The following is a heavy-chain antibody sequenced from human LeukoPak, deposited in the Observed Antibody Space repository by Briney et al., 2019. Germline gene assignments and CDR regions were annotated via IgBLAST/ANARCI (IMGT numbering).Heavy chain of an antibody. V-gene: IGHV1-18*01. CDR3: ARTIVVVPAALTNWFDS. Sequence: GASVKVSCKASGYTFTSYGISWVRQAPGQGLEWMGWISAYNGNTNYAQKLQGRVTMTTDTSTSTAYMELRSLRSDDTAVYYCARTIVVVPAALTNWFDSWGQGTLVTVSS. CDR2: ISAYNGNT. J-gene: IGHJ5*01. D-gene: IGHD2-2*01. CDR1: GYTFTSYG.